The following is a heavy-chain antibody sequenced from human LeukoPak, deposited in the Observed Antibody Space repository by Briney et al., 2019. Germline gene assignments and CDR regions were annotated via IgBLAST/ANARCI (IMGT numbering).Heavy chain of an antibody. CDR3: ASSARRGF. Sequence: PSETLSLTCAVYGGSFSGYYWSWIRQPPGKGLEWIGEMNHSGSTNYNPSLKSRVTMSVDASKNQFSLELTSVTAADTAVYYCASSARRGFWGQGILVTVSS. CDR1: GGSFSGYY. J-gene: IGHJ4*02. CDR2: MNHSGST. V-gene: IGHV4-34*01.